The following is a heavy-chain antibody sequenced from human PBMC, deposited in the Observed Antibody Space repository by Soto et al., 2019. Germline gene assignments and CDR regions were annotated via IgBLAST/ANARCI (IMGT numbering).Heavy chain of an antibody. Sequence: QVQLKQWGAGLLKPSETLSLTCAVYDGSFSGYYWCWIRQPPGKGLEWSGEINHSGSTNYNPSLKSRVTISVDTSKNQFSLNLSSVTAADTAVYYGARGRPSCSGGSGVVGDFDYWGQGTLVTVSS. CDR3: ARGRPSCSGGSGVVGDFDY. CDR1: DGSFSGYY. V-gene: IGHV4-34*01. J-gene: IGHJ4*02. CDR2: INHSGST. D-gene: IGHD2-15*01.